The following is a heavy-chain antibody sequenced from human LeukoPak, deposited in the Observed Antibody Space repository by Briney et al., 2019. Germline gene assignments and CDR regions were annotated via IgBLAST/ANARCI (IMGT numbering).Heavy chain of an antibody. CDR3: ATWSNAWEFDY. CDR1: GSTFSSSW. J-gene: IGHJ4*02. D-gene: IGHD1-26*01. Sequence: PGGSLRLSCAASGSTFSSSWMTWVRQAPGKGLEWVAHINEDGSDKYYVDSVTGRLSISRDNTKNSLYLQMSSLRAEDTAVYYCATWSNAWEFDYWGQGTLVSVSS. V-gene: IGHV3-7*05. CDR2: INEDGSDK.